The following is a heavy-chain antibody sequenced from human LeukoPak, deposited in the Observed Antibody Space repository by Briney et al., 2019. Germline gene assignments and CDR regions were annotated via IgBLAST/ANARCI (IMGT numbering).Heavy chain of an antibody. CDR3: ARDGSVGTIFGVVITPQNNWFDP. V-gene: IGHV4-4*07. D-gene: IGHD3-3*01. J-gene: IGHJ5*02. Sequence: PSETLSLTCTVSGGSISSYYWSWIRQPAGKGLEWIGRIYTSGSTNYNPSLKSRVTMSVDTSKNQFSLKLSSVTAADTAVYYCARDGSVGTIFGVVITPQNNWFDPWGQGTLVTVSS. CDR2: IYTSGST. CDR1: GGSISSYY.